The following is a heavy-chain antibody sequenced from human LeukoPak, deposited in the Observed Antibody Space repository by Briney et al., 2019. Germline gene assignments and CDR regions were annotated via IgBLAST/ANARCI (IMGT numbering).Heavy chain of an antibody. CDR3: ARPGYSSSWSAFDI. Sequence: GGSLRLSCAASGFTFSAYDMNWVRQAPGKGLEWVSHITSSGSTIYYADSVKGRFTISRGNAKNSLYLQMNSLRAEDTAVYYCARPGYSSSWSAFDIWGQGTMVPVSS. J-gene: IGHJ3*02. CDR1: GFTFSAYD. D-gene: IGHD6-13*01. V-gene: IGHV3-48*03. CDR2: ITSSGSTI.